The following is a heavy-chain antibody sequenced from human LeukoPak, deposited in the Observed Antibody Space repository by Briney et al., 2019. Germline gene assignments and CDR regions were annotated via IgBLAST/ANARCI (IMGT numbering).Heavy chain of an antibody. V-gene: IGHV1-18*01. CDR3: ARLGSPFDIVPNTMDV. Sequence: ASVKVSCKASGYTFTAYGFSWVRQAPGQGLEWMGWISGYNGDTNYAQRLQGRVTMTTDTSTSTAYMELRSLGSDDTAVYYCARLGSPFDIVPNTMDVWGHGTTVTVSS. CDR2: ISGYNGDT. J-gene: IGHJ6*02. D-gene: IGHD2-15*01. CDR1: GYTFTAYG.